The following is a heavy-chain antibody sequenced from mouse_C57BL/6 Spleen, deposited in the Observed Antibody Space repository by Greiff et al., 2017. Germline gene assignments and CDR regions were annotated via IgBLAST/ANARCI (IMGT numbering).Heavy chain of an antibody. V-gene: IGHV1-55*01. J-gene: IGHJ2*01. CDR1: GYTFTSYW. CDR3: ARNHAHYYGRSPFDY. CDR2: IYPGSGST. Sequence: QVQLQQSGAELVKPGASVKMSCKASGYTFTSYWITWVKQRPGQGLEWIGDIYPGSGSTNYNEKFKSKATLTVDTSSSTAYMQLSSLTSEDSAVYYCARNHAHYYGRSPFDYWGQGTTLTVSS. D-gene: IGHD1-1*01.